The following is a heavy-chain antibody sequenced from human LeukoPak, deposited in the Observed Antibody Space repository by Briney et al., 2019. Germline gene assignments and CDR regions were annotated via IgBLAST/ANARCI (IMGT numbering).Heavy chain of an antibody. Sequence: SETLSLTCTVSGGSISINSYYWGWLRQPPGKGLEWIGHIYYSGTTYYSPSLKSRLTISVDTSKNQFSLKLNSVTAADTAVYYCARDTGRYYMDVWGKGTTVTISS. CDR2: IYYSGTT. D-gene: IGHD3-10*01. CDR3: ARDTGRYYMDV. CDR1: GGSISINSYY. V-gene: IGHV4-39*07. J-gene: IGHJ6*03.